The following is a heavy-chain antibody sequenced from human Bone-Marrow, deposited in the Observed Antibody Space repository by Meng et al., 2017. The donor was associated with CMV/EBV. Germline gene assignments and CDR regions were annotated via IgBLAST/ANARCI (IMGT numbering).Heavy chain of an antibody. Sequence: ESLKISCAASGFTVSSNYMSWVRQAPGKGLEWIGSIYYSGSTYYNPSLKSRVTISVDTSKNQFSLKLSSVTAADTAVYYCARDLLAAFGVVTLYYYYGMDVWGQGTTVTVSS. CDR3: ARDLLAAFGVVTLYYYYGMDV. CDR2: IYYSGST. J-gene: IGHJ6*02. V-gene: IGHV4-39*07. CDR1: GFTVSSNY. D-gene: IGHD3-3*01.